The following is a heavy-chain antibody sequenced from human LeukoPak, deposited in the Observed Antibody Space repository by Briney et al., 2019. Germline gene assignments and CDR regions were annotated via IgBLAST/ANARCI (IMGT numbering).Heavy chain of an antibody. D-gene: IGHD4-17*01. V-gene: IGHV3-15*01. CDR3: TTSWGYGDLFDY. J-gene: IGHJ4*02. Sequence: GGSLRLSCAASGFTFSNAWMSWVRQAPGKGLEWVGRIKSITDGGTTDYAAPVKGRFTISRDDSKNTLCLQMNSLKTEDTAVYYCTTSWGYGDLFDYWGQGTLVTVSS. CDR2: IKSITDGGTT. CDR1: GFTFSNAW.